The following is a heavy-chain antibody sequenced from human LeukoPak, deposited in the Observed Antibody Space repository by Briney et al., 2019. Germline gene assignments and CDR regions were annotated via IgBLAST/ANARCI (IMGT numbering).Heavy chain of an antibody. J-gene: IGHJ4*02. D-gene: IGHD3-22*01. Sequence: SETLSLTCIVSGGSISSSIYYWGWIRQPPGKGLEWIGSIFYSGSTYYNPSLKSRVTISVDTSKNQLSLKLRSVTAADTAVYYCARHRYYYDSSGYYYLPDYWGQGTLVTVSS. CDR1: GGSISSSIYY. CDR3: ARHRYYYDSSGYYYLPDY. CDR2: IFYSGST. V-gene: IGHV4-39*07.